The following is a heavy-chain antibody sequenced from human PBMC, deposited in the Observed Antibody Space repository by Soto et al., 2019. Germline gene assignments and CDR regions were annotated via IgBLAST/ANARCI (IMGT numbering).Heavy chain of an antibody. CDR1: GASMSSSAHY. Sequence: QVQLQESGPGLVRPSQTLSLTCTVSGASMSSSAHYWSWVRQHPGKGLEWIGYTSYLGDTYYNPPLRSRVTISADMSKNQFSLELSSVTAADTAVYYCARSDGSVNYHEYLFRFWGQGTLVTVSS. D-gene: IGHD4-17*01. J-gene: IGHJ4*02. V-gene: IGHV4-31*03. CDR2: TSYLGDT. CDR3: ARSDGSVNYHEYLFRF.